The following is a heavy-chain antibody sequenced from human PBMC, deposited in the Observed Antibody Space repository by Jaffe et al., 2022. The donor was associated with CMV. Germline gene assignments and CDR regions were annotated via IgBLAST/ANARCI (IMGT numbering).Heavy chain of an antibody. V-gene: IGHV3-21*01. D-gene: IGHD1-26*01. CDR2: ISSSSSYI. CDR1: GFTFSSYS. J-gene: IGHJ5*02. Sequence: EVQLVESGGGLVKPGGSLRLSCAASGFTFSSYSMNWVRQAPGKGLEWVSSISSSSSYIYYADSVKGRFTISRDNAKNSLYLQMNSLRAEDTAVYYCARDLEEWEPRFDPWGQGTLVTVSS. CDR3: ARDLEEWEPRFDP.